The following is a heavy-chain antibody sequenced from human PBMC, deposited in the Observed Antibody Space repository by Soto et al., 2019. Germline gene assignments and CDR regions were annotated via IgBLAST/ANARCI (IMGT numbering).Heavy chain of an antibody. J-gene: IGHJ6*02. CDR2: IYPGDSDT. D-gene: IGHD6-13*01. V-gene: IGHV5-51*01. Sequence: GESLKISCKGSGYSFTSYWIGWVRQMPGKGLEWMGIIYPGDSDTRYSPSFQGQVTISADKSISTAYLQWSSLKASDTAMYYCARWSAAGTHYYYGMDVWGQGTTVTVSS. CDR3: ARWSAAGTHYYYGMDV. CDR1: GYSFTSYW.